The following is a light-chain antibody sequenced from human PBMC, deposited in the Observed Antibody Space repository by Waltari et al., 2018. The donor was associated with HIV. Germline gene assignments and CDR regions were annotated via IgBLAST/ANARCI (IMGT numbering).Light chain of an antibody. J-gene: IGKJ1*01. CDR1: QTIGNY. CDR3: QQSYSTRTWT. Sequence: DIQMTQSPSSLSASVGDRVPITCRASQTIGNYLNWYQHRPGKAPELLIYAASRLQRGVPSRFSGSGSGTDFTLTISNLQPEDSSTFYCQQSYSTRTWTFGQGTKVRIK. CDR2: AAS. V-gene: IGKV1-39*01.